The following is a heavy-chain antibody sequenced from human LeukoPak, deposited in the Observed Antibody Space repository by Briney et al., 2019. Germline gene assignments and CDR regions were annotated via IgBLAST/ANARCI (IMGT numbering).Heavy chain of an antibody. J-gene: IGHJ3*02. CDR2: IIPIFGTA. CDR1: GGTFSSYA. D-gene: IGHD6-19*01. CDR3: ARDQGEWLVANAFDI. Sequence: SVKVSCKASGGTFSSYAISWVRQAPGQGLEWMGRIIPIFGTANYAQKFQGRVTITTDESTSTAYMELSSLRSEDTAVYYCARDQGEWLVANAFDIRGQGTMVTVSS. V-gene: IGHV1-69*05.